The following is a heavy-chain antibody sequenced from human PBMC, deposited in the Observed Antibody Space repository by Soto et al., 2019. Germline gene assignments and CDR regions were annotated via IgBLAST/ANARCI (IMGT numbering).Heavy chain of an antibody. CDR2: ISAYNGNT. Sequence: ASVKVSCKASGGTFSSYAISWVRQAPGQGLEWMGWISAYNGNTNYAQKLQGRVTMTTDTSTSTAYMELRSLRSDDTAVYYCARENHCSSTSCYARYYYGMDVWGQGTTVTVSS. D-gene: IGHD2-2*01. CDR3: ARENHCSSTSCYARYYYGMDV. V-gene: IGHV1-18*01. CDR1: GGTFSSYA. J-gene: IGHJ6*02.